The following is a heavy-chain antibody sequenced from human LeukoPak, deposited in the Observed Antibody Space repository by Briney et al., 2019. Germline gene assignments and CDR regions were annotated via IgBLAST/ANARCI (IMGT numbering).Heavy chain of an antibody. V-gene: IGHV3-48*03. Sequence: PGGSLRLSCAASGFTFSSYEMNWVRQAPGKGLERVSYISSSGSTIYYADSVKGRFTISRDNAKNSLYLQMNSLRAEDTAVYYCAELGITRIGGVWGKGTTVTISS. D-gene: IGHD3-10*02. J-gene: IGHJ6*04. CDR2: ISSSGSTI. CDR1: GFTFSSYE. CDR3: AELGITRIGGV.